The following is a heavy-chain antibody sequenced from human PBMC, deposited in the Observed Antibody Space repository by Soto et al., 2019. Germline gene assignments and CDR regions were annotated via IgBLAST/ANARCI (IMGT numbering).Heavy chain of an antibody. CDR3: AREVYYYDSRGYYYFDY. CDR1: GGSVGYGSYY. V-gene: IGHV4-61*01. D-gene: IGHD3-22*01. J-gene: IGHJ4*02. CDR2: IYYSGGS. Sequence: QVELQESGPGLVKPSETLSLTCSVSGGSVGYGSYYWSWIRQPPGKGLEGIGNIYYSGGSNYNPSLKSRVTISADTSKSQFSLSLSSVTAADTAVYYCAREVYYYDSRGYYYFDYWGPGTLVSVSS.